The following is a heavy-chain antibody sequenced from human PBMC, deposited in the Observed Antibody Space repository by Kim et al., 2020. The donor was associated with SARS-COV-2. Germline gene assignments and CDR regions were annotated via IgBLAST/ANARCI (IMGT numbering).Heavy chain of an antibody. CDR1: GGSFSGYY. CDR3: ARAGRAYSMVWGVIITNVLGWIDA. D-gene: IGHD3-10*01. J-gene: IGHJ5*02. Sequence: SETLSLTCAVYGGSFSGYYWSWIRQPPGKGLEWIGEINHSGSTNYNPSLKSRVTISVDTSKNKFSLTLSSVSAADTAVYNCARAGRAYSMVWGVIITNVLGWIDAWGQGTLVTVSS. V-gene: IGHV4-34*01. CDR2: INHSGST.